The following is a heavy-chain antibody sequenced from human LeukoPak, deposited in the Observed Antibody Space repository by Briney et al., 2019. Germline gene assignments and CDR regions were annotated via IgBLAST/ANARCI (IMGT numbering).Heavy chain of an antibody. CDR3: ARYSSGWRIFDY. D-gene: IGHD6-19*01. J-gene: IGHJ4*02. Sequence: PSETLSLTCTVSGGSISSYYWSWIRQPPGKGLGWIGYIYYSGSTNYNPSLKSRVTISVDTSKNQFSLKLSSVTAADTAVYYCARYSSGWRIFDYWGQGTLVTVSS. CDR1: GGSISSYY. CDR2: IYYSGST. V-gene: IGHV4-59*01.